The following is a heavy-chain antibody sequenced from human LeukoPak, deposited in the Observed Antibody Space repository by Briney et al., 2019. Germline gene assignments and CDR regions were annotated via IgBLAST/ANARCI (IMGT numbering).Heavy chain of an antibody. D-gene: IGHD3-22*01. J-gene: IGHJ4*02. Sequence: GGSLRLSCAASGFTFSSYSMNWVRQAPGKGLEWVSSISSSSSYIYYADSVKGRFTISRDNSKNTLYLQMNSLRDEDTAVYYCAREWPYYYDRSAYRGFFDYWGQGTLVTVSS. CDR2: ISSSSSYI. CDR3: AREWPYYYDRSAYRGFFDY. V-gene: IGHV3-21*01. CDR1: GFTFSSYS.